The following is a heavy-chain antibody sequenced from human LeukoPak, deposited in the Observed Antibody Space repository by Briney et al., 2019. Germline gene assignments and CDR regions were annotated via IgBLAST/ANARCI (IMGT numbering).Heavy chain of an antibody. J-gene: IGHJ6*02. CDR1: GFTFSSYA. D-gene: IGHD3-22*01. Sequence: PGGSLRLSCAASGFTFSSYAMHWVRQAPGKGLEWVAVISYDGSNKYYADSVKGRFTSSRDNSKNTLYLQMNSLRAEDTAVYYCARGGITMIVVVTIKNYYYGMDVWGQGTTVTVSS. V-gene: IGHV3-30-3*01. CDR3: ARGGITMIVVVTIKNYYYGMDV. CDR2: ISYDGSNK.